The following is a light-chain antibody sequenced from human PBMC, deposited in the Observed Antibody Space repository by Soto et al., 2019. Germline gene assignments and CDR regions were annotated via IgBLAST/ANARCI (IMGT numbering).Light chain of an antibody. CDR3: LQDYNYPIT. CDR1: QSISSY. J-gene: IGKJ5*01. Sequence: IQMTQSPSSLSASVGDRVTITCRASQSISSYLNWYQQKPGKAPKLLIYAAYSLQSGVQSRFSGSGSGTDFTLTIRSLQPEDFATYYCLQDYNYPITFGQGTRLEI. V-gene: IGKV1-6*01. CDR2: AAY.